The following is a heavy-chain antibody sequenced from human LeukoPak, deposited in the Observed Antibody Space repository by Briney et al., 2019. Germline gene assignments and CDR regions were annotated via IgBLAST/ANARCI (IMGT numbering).Heavy chain of an antibody. D-gene: IGHD4-11*01. CDR1: GYTFTSYD. Sequence: GASVKVSCKASGYTFTSYDINWVRQATGQGLEWMGWMNPNSGNTGYAQKCQGRVTMTRNTSISTAYMGLSSLRSEDTAVYYCARSTVTGGDWFDPWGQGTLVTVSS. J-gene: IGHJ5*02. CDR3: ARSTVTGGDWFDP. V-gene: IGHV1-8*01. CDR2: MNPNSGNT.